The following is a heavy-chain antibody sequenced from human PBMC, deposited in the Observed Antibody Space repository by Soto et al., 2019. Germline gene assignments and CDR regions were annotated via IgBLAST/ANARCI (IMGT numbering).Heavy chain of an antibody. Sequence: QVQLVESGGGVVQPGRSLRLSCAASGFTFSTYVMHWVRQAPGKGLEWVAVISYDGSNKYYADSVKGRFTISRDNSKNTLYLQMNSLRAEDTAVYYCAKDLGRFHHTKGMDVWGQGTTVTVSS. J-gene: IGHJ6*02. CDR2: ISYDGSNK. CDR3: AKDLGRFHHTKGMDV. CDR1: GFTFSTYV. D-gene: IGHD3-16*01. V-gene: IGHV3-30*18.